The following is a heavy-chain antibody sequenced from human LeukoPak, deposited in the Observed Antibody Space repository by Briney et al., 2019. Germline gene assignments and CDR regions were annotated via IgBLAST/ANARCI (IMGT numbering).Heavy chain of an antibody. CDR1: GFSFSNAW. J-gene: IGHJ4*02. CDR3: ASPGGDGWGSYYNGVFDY. D-gene: IGHD3-10*01. V-gene: IGHV3-53*01. CDR2: IYGGGST. Sequence: PGGSLLLSCAASGFSFSNAWLSCVRQAPGEGLEWVSVIYGGGSTYSADSVKGRFTISRDNSQNTLSLQMNSLRAEDTAVYYCASPGGDGWGSYYNGVFDYWGQGTLVTVSS.